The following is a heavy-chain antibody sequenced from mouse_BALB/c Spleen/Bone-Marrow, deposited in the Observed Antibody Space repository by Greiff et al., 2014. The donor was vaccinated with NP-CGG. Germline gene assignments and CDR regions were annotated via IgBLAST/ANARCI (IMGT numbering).Heavy chain of an antibody. CDR3: TNFYDYDEGY. J-gene: IGHJ2*01. CDR2: IYPGNSDT. D-gene: IGHD2-4*01. CDR1: GYTFTSYW. Sequence: EVMLVESGTVLARPGASVKMSCKASGYTFTSYWMHWVKQRPGQGLEWIGAIYPGNSDTSYNQKFKGKAKLTAVTSTSTAYMELSSLTNEDSAVYYCTNFYDYDEGYWGQGTTLTVSS. V-gene: IGHV1-5*01.